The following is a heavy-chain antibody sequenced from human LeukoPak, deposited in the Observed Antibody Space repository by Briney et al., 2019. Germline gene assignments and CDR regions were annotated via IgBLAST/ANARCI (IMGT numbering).Heavy chain of an antibody. CDR2: IYHRGST. CDR1: GDSISSGNW. CDR3: ARHDCSSTSCYNMDV. V-gene: IGHV4-4*02. Sequence: SGTLSLTCAVSGDSISSGNWWSWVRQPPGKGLEWIGEIYHRGSTNYNPSLKSRVTISVDKSKNQFSLRLSSVTAADTAVYYCARHDCSSTSCYNMDVWGKGPRSPSP. J-gene: IGHJ6*03. D-gene: IGHD2-2*02.